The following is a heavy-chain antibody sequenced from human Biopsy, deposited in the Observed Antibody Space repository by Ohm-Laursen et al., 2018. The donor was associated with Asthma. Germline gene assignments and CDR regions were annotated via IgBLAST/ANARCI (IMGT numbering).Heavy chain of an antibody. Sequence: SLRLSCAAFGFTFDDYAMHWVRQAPGKGLERVSGISWNSGSIGYADSVKGRFTISRDNAKNSLYLQMNSLRAEDTALYYCAKGEWELLEANFDYWGQGTLVTVSS. CDR2: ISWNSGSI. J-gene: IGHJ4*02. D-gene: IGHD1-26*01. CDR1: GFTFDDYA. V-gene: IGHV3-9*01. CDR3: AKGEWELLEANFDY.